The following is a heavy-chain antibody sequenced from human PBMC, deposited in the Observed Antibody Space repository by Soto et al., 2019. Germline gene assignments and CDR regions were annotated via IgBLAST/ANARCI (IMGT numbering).Heavy chain of an antibody. CDR2: IKQDGSEK. CDR3: ARSVASYYYYAMDV. D-gene: IGHD5-12*01. J-gene: IGHJ6*02. Sequence: GGSLRLSCAASGFTFSTYWMSWVRQAPGKGLEWVANIKQDGSEKYYVDSVKGRFTISRDNAKSSLYLQMNSLRAEDTAVYYCARSVASYYYYAMDVWGQGTTVTVSS. V-gene: IGHV3-7*04. CDR1: GFTFSTYW.